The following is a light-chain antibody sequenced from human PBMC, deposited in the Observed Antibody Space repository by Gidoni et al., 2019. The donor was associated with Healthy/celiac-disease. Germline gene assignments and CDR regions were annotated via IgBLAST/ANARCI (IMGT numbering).Light chain of an antibody. CDR3: AAWDDSLSSVV. V-gene: IGLV1-47*01. CDR1: SSNIGSNY. Sequence: QSVLTHPPSASGTPGPRVTISCSGSSSNIGSNYVYWYQQLPGTAPKLLIYRNNPRPSGVPDRFSGSKSGTSASLAISGLRSEDEADYYCAAWDDSLSSVVFGGGTKLTVL. J-gene: IGLJ2*01. CDR2: RNN.